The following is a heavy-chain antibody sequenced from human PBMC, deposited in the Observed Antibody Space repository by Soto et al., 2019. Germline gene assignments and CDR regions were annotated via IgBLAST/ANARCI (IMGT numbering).Heavy chain of an antibody. V-gene: IGHV1-3*01. D-gene: IGHD6-19*01. J-gene: IGHJ4*02. CDR1: GYTFTSYA. CDR2: INAGNGNT. Sequence: ASVKVSCKASGYTFTSYAMHCVRQAPGQMLEWMGWINAGNGNTKYSQKFQGRVTITRDTSASTAYMELSSLRSEDTAVYYCAAIAVAGTGNGYWGQGTLVTVSS. CDR3: AAIAVAGTGNGY.